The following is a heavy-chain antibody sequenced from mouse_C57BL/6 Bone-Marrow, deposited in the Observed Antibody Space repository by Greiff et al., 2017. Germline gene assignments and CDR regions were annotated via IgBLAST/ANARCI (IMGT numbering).Heavy chain of an antibody. J-gene: IGHJ2*01. CDR1: GFTFSSYG. Sequence: EVQVVESGGDLVKPGGSLKLSCAASGFTFSSYGMSWVRQTPDKRLEWVATISSGGSYTYYPDSVKGRFTIARDNAKNTLYLQMSSLKSEATAMYYCARVGYGKGGYFDYWGQGTTLTVSS. CDR3: ARVGYGKGGYFDY. D-gene: IGHD2-1*01. CDR2: ISSGGSYT. V-gene: IGHV5-6*01.